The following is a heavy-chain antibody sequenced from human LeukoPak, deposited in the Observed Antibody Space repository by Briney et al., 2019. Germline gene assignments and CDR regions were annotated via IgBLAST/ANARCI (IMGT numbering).Heavy chain of an antibody. V-gene: IGHV3-74*01. D-gene: IGHD2-2*01. CDR1: GFTFSSYW. Sequence: GESLKISCAASGFTFSSYWMHWVRQAPGKGLVWVSRINSDGSSTSYADSVKGRFTISRDNAKNTLYLQMNSLRAEDTAVYYCARGRCSSTSCFPDYWGQGTLVTVSS. CDR3: ARGRCSSTSCFPDY. J-gene: IGHJ4*02. CDR2: INSDGSST.